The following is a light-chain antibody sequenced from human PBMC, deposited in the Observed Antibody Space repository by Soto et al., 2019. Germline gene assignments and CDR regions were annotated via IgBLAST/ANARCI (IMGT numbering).Light chain of an antibody. CDR2: DVS. V-gene: IGLV2-14*03. J-gene: IGLJ3*02. CDR3: SSYTITSAYWV. Sequence: QSVLTQPASVSGSPGQSITISCTGTSSDIGDYKYVSWYQQHPGNPPKLIIYDVSDRPSGVSNRFSGSKSGNTASLTISGLQAEDEANYYCSSYTITSAYWVFGGGNKLTVL. CDR1: SSDIGDYKY.